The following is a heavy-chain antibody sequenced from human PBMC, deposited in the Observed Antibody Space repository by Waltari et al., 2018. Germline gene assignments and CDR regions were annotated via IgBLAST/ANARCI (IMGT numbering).Heavy chain of an antibody. CDR2: IYYSGST. J-gene: IGHJ3*02. CDR3: ARHSPTYCSSTSCFRGAFDI. V-gene: IGHV4-39*01. Sequence: QLQLQESGPGLVKPSETLSLTCTVSGGSLSSSSYYCGWIRQPPGKGLDWIGSIYYSGSTYYNPSLKSRVTISVDTSKNQFSLKLSSVTAADTAVYYCARHSPTYCSSTSCFRGAFDIWGQGTMVTVSS. CDR1: GGSLSSSSYY. D-gene: IGHD2-2*01.